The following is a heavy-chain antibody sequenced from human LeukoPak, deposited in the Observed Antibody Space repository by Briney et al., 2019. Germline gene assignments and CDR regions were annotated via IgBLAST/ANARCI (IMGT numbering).Heavy chain of an antibody. CDR1: GGSISSSTYY. Sequence: SETLSLTCTVSGGSISSSTYYWGWIRQPPGKGLEWIGSFFYSGSTYYNPSLKSRLTMSVDTSNNQFSLRLMSVTAADTAVYYCASGTSTYYELYFWGQGTLVTVSS. CDR2: FFYSGST. J-gene: IGHJ4*02. V-gene: IGHV4-39*01. CDR3: ASGTSTYYELYF. D-gene: IGHD3-3*01.